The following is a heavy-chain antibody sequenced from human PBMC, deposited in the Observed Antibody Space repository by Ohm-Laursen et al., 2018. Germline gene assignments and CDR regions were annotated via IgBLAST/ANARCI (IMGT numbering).Heavy chain of an antibody. Sequence: SLRLSCTASGFTFSDYDMHWVRQRKGEGLEWVSAIGTAGDTYYPDSVKGRFTISRENAKNSLYPQMNSLRAGDTAMYYCARAVTTYADAFDIWGQGTMVTVSS. V-gene: IGHV3-13*01. J-gene: IGHJ3*02. CDR1: GFTFSDYD. CDR3: ARAVTTYADAFDI. CDR2: IGTAGDT. D-gene: IGHD4-11*01.